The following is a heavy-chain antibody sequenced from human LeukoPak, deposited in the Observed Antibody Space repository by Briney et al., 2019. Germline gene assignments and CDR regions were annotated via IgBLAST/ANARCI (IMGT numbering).Heavy chain of an antibody. CDR1: GFTFSSYG. Sequence: PGGSLRLSCTASGFTFSSYGMHWVRQAPGKGLEWVAFIQYDGSNKYYADSVKGRFTISRDNSKNTLYLQMNSLRAEDTAVYYCAKDRTRLVTTTPLDYWGQGTLVTVSS. CDR2: IQYDGSNK. J-gene: IGHJ4*02. D-gene: IGHD4-17*01. CDR3: AKDRTRLVTTTPLDY. V-gene: IGHV3-30*02.